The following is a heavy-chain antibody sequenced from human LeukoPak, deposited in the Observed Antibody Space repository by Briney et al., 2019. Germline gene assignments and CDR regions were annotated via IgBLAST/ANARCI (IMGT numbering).Heavy chain of an antibody. J-gene: IGHJ4*02. V-gene: IGHV3-9*01. CDR2: ISWNSGSK. CDR3: ARDSRGFGELSLTYYFDY. D-gene: IGHD3-10*01. Sequence: GGSLRLSCAASGFTFDDYAMHWVRQAPGKGLEWVSRISWNSGSKGYADSVKGRFIISRDNAKNFLHLQMNSLRAEDTAVYYCARDSRGFGELSLTYYFDYWGQGTLVTVSS. CDR1: GFTFDDYA.